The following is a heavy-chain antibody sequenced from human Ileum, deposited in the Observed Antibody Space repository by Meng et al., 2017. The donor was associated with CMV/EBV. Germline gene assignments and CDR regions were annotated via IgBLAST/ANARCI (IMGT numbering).Heavy chain of an antibody. CDR3: ARIPKNGYDYGLDY. D-gene: IGHD5-12*01. Sequence: VQFAEAGPGMVKPSETLSLPCTGSGGAMGSYFWSWIRQPAGKGLEWIGRIYSSGNTNYNPSLKSRVTVSVDTSKNQFYLKMTSVTAADTAVYYCARIPKNGYDYGLDYWGQGTLVTVSS. V-gene: IGHV4-4*07. CDR2: IYSSGNT. J-gene: IGHJ4*02. CDR1: GGAMGSYF.